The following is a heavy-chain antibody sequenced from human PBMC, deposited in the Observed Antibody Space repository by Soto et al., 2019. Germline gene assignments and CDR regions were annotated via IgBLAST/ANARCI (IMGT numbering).Heavy chain of an antibody. V-gene: IGHV2-26*01. Sequence: QVTLKESGPVLVKSTETLTLTCTVSGFSLINARVGVSWLRQPPGKALEWLAHIFSNDEKSYSTSLKSRLTISEDTSKSQVVLTMTNMDPVDTATYYCARIRRDGTDFYLIDYWGRGTLVTVSS. CDR1: GFSLINARVG. CDR3: ARIRRDGTDFYLIDY. D-gene: IGHD3-22*01. J-gene: IGHJ4*02. CDR2: IFSNDEK.